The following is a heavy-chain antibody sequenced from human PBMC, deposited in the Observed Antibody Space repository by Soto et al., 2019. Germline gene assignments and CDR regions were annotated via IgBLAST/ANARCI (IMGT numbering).Heavy chain of an antibody. V-gene: IGHV4-39*01. J-gene: IGHJ6*02. CDR1: GYSVSSSDYY. CDR3: APLSVSLSGPYGIHV. CDR2: MLYSGLT. D-gene: IGHD2-15*01. Sequence: SETLSLTCSVSGYSVSSSDYYWAWIRQPPGKGLEWIGSMLYSGLTYYNPSLKSRVTLSVDTSKNQFSVRLNSVTAPDTAVYYCAPLSVSLSGPYGIHVWGQGTTVTVSS.